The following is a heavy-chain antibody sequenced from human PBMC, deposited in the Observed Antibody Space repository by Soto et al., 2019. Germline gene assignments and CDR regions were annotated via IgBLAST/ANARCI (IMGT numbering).Heavy chain of an antibody. Sequence: QVQLVHSGAEVKKPGASVKVSCKASGYTFSSYGISWVRQAPGQGLEWVGWVSAYNGYTNYAQKFQGRVTMTTDTSTSTGYMELRRLTSDDTAVYYCARDRKYCSGPRCYDFYNYYGMDVWGQGTTVTVSS. J-gene: IGHJ6*02. CDR1: GYTFSSYG. CDR2: VSAYNGYT. CDR3: ARDRKYCSGPRCYDFYNYYGMDV. V-gene: IGHV1-18*01. D-gene: IGHD2-2*01.